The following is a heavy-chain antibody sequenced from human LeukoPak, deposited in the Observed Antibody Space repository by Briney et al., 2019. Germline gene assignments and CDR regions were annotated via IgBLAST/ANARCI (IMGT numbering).Heavy chain of an antibody. CDR3: ARGYSIFDY. CDR1: GFTFSSYE. Sequence: GGSLRLSCAASGFTFSSYEMSWVRQAPGEGLEWVSYISSSSSTIYYADSVKGRFTISRDNAKTSLYLQMNSLRAEDTAVYYCARGYSIFDYWGQGTLVTVSS. V-gene: IGHV3-48*03. J-gene: IGHJ4*02. CDR2: ISSSSSTI. D-gene: IGHD6-13*01.